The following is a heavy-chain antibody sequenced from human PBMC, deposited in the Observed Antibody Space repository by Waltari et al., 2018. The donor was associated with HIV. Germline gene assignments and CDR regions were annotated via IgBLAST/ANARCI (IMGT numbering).Heavy chain of an antibody. CDR1: GFTFKNYA. CDR2: VSESGDST. Sequence: ELYLLESGGGLVQPGGSLRVSCGGSGFTFKNYAGSWVGRAPGKGREWISSVSESGDSTYYADSVEGRFTISRDNSKNMLYLQMNGLRVEDTAVYYCAGEDDRGDFPWGQGTLVTVSA. D-gene: IGHD2-21*01. V-gene: IGHV3-23*01. J-gene: IGHJ5*02. CDR3: AGEDDRGDFP.